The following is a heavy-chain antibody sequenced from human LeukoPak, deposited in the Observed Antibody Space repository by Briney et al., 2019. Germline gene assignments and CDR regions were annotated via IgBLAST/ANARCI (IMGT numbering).Heavy chain of an antibody. CDR2: IRYSGST. D-gene: IGHD3-10*01. J-gene: IGHJ4*02. Sequence: PSETLSLTCTVSGGSISSYYWSWIRQPPGKGLEWIGYIRYSGSTLYNPSLKSRLSISVDTSKNQFSLMLSSVTAADTAMYYCARSGTGGGYWGQGTLVTVSS. CDR3: ARSGTGGGY. V-gene: IGHV4-59*06. CDR1: GGSISSYY.